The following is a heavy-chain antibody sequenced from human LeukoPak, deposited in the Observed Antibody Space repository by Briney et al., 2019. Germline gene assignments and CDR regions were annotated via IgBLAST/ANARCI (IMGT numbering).Heavy chain of an antibody. D-gene: IGHD3/OR15-3a*01. Sequence: PSETLSLTCTVSGGSISSSSYYWGWIRQPPGKGLEWIGSIYYSGSTYYNPSLKSRVTISVDTSKNQFSLKLSSVTAADTAVYYCARLQDWYNWIDPWGQGTLVTVSS. CDR3: ARLQDWYNWIDP. CDR2: IYYSGST. J-gene: IGHJ5*02. CDR1: GGSISSSSYY. V-gene: IGHV4-39*01.